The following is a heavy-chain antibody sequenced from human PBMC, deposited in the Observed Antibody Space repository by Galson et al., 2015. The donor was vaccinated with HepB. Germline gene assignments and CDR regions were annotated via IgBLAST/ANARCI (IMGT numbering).Heavy chain of an antibody. J-gene: IGHJ5*02. CDR3: ARILQENQYQLQTGGSDP. V-gene: IGHV3-21*01. D-gene: IGHD2-2*01. CDR2: ISSSSSYI. Sequence: SLRLSCAASGFTFSSYSMNWVRQAPGKGLEWVSSISSSSSYIYYADSVKGRFTISRDNAKNSLYLQMNSLRAEDTAVYYCARILQENQYQLQTGGSDPWGQGTLVTVSS. CDR1: GFTFSSYS.